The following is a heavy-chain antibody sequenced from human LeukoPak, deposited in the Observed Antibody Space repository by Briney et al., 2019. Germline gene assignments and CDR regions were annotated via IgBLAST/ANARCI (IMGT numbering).Heavy chain of an antibody. CDR2: IYTSGDT. CDR3: ARLPMVRGPV. J-gene: IGHJ3*01. CDR1: GGSMTNYY. V-gene: IGHV4-4*07. Sequence: PSETLSLTCTVSGGSMTNYYWSWIRQPAGKGLEWIGRIYTSGDTNYNPSLKSRVTMSVDTSKNQFSLKLSSVTAADTAVYYCARLPMVRGPVWGQGTMVTVSS. D-gene: IGHD3-10*01.